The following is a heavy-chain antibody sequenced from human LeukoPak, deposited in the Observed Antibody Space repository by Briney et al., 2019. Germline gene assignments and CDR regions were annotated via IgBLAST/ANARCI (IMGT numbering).Heavy chain of an antibody. CDR3: ARVRYRLAETYIDY. Sequence: GASVKVSCKASGYTFTSYSISWVRQAPGQGLEWMGWISAYNGNTNYAQKLQGRVTMTTDTSTSTAYMELRSLRSDDTAVYYCARVRYRLAETYIDYWGQGTLVTVSS. J-gene: IGHJ4*02. CDR1: GYTFTSYS. V-gene: IGHV1-18*01. CDR2: ISAYNGNT. D-gene: IGHD3-16*01.